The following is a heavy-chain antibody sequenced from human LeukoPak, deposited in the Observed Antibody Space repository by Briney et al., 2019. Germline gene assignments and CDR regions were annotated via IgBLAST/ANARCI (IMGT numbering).Heavy chain of an antibody. Sequence: GGSLRLSCAASGFTFSNYWMSWVRQAPGKGREWVADIKQDGSEKYYVDSVKGRYTISRDNAKNSLYLQMNSLRDEDTAVYFCSKNLSPFNSSLPNLFFFYFHMDLWGKGTTVTVSS. J-gene: IGHJ6*03. CDR2: IKQDGSEK. CDR1: GFTFSNYW. V-gene: IGHV3-7*01. D-gene: IGHD6-13*01. CDR3: SKNLSPFNSSLPNLFFFYFHMDL.